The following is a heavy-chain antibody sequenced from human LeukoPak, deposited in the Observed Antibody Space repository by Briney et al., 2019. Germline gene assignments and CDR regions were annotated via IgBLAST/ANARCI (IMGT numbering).Heavy chain of an antibody. CDR1: GFTFSSYA. J-gene: IGHJ4*02. V-gene: IGHV3-23*01. CDR3: AKAMRAVAGTYYFDY. Sequence: GSLRLSCAASGFTFSSYAMSWVRQAPGKGLEWVSAFSGSGGSTYYADSVKGRFTISRDNSKNTLYLQMNSLRAEDTAVYYCAKAMRAVAGTYYFDYWGQGTLVTVSS. D-gene: IGHD6-19*01. CDR2: FSGSGGST.